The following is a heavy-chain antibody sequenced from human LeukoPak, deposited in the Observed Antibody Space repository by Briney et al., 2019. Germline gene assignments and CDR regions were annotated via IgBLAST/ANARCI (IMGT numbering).Heavy chain of an antibody. V-gene: IGHV3-49*04. CDR1: GFTFGDYA. CDR2: VRSKAYAGTT. Sequence: GGSLRLSCTASGFTFGDYAMSWVRQAPGKGLEWVGFVRSKAYAGTTEYAPSMKGRFTISRDDSKSIAYLQMNSLKTEDTAVYYCTRSKYDSRTWFDPWGQGTLVTVSS. D-gene: IGHD3-22*01. CDR3: TRSKYDSRTWFDP. J-gene: IGHJ5*02.